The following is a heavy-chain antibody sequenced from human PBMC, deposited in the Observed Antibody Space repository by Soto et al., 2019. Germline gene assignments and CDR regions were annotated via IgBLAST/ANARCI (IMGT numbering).Heavy chain of an antibody. CDR2: IYWDDDR. CDR3: ARPEYFCRADSCLPPFSF. CDR1: GFSLSTRGVG. V-gene: IGHV2-5*02. J-gene: IGHJ4*02. Sequence: QITLKESGPTLVKPTQTLTLTCTFSGFSLSTRGVGVGWIRQPPGKALEWLAHIYWDDDRRYSPSLKNRVSISKDNSKNQVILTTANMDPVDTGTYFCARPEYFCRADSCLPPFSFRGQGTLVTVSS. D-gene: IGHD3-22*01.